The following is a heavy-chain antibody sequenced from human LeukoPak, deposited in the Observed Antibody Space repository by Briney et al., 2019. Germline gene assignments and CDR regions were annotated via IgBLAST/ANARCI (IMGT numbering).Heavy chain of an antibody. CDR2: ISAYNGNT. CDR1: GYIFTSYG. D-gene: IGHD3-22*01. V-gene: IGHV1-18*01. J-gene: IGHJ4*02. CDR3: ASGYYYDSSGYYPIRN. Sequence: ASVKVSCKASGYIFTSYGISWVRQAPGQGLEWMGWISAYNGNTNYAQKLQGRVTMTTDTSTSTAYMELRSLRSDDTAVYYCASGYYYDSSGYYPIRNWGQGTLVTVSS.